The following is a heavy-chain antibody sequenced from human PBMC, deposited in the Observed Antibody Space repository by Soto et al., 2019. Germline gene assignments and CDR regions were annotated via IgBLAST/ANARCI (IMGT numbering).Heavy chain of an antibody. J-gene: IGHJ6*02. CDR2: IIPIFGTA. D-gene: IGHD2-15*01. CDR1: GGTFSSYA. CDR3: ARELGYCSGGSCYYGMDV. V-gene: IGHV1-69*01. Sequence: QVQLVQSGAEVKKPGSSVKVSCKASGGTFSSYAISWVRHAPGQGLEWMGGIIPIFGTANYAQKFQGRVTITADESTSTAYMELSSLRSEDTAVYYCARELGYCSGGSCYYGMDVWGQGTTVTVSS.